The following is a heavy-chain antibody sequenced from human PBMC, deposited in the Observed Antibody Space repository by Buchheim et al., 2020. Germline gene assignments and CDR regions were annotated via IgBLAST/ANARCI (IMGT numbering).Heavy chain of an antibody. CDR1: GFTFSSYA. V-gene: IGHV3-23*01. D-gene: IGHD6-13*01. J-gene: IGHJ4*02. Sequence: EVQLLESGGGLVQPGGSLRLSCAASGFTFSSYAMSWVRQAPGKGLEWVSAISGSGGSTYYADSVKGRFTISRDNSKNTLYLQMNSLRADDTAGYYCAKPIRGGSYSSSGEDYWGQGTL. CDR3: AKPIRGGSYSSSGEDY. CDR2: ISGSGGST.